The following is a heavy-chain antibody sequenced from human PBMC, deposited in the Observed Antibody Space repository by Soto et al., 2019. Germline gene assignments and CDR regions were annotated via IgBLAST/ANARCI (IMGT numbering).Heavy chain of an antibody. CDR3: ARDGLTLSSGWYGLGYYFDY. CDR2: ISYDGSNK. Sequence: GGSLRLSCAASGFTFSSYAMHWVRQSPGKGLEWVAVISYDGSNKYYADSVKGRFTISRDNSKNTLYLQMNSLRAEDTAVYYCARDGLTLSSGWYGLGYYFDYWGQGTLVTVSS. D-gene: IGHD6-19*01. CDR1: GFTFSSYA. J-gene: IGHJ4*02. V-gene: IGHV3-30-3*01.